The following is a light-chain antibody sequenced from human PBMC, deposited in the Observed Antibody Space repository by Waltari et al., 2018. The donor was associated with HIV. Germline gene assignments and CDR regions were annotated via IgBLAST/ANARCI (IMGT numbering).Light chain of an antibody. Sequence: DIVMTQSPDSLAVSLGERATINCRSSPSIFYTSNSQNYLAWYQLKPGQPPKLLIYWASTRESGVPDRFSGSGSGTAFTLSISSLRADDVALYYCQQYYTTPITFGQGTRLEIK. CDR3: QQYYTTPIT. J-gene: IGKJ5*01. CDR2: WAS. CDR1: PSIFYTSNSQNY. V-gene: IGKV4-1*01.